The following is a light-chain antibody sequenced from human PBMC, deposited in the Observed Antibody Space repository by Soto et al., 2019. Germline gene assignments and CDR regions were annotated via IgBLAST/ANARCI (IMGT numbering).Light chain of an antibody. CDR2: GNS. Sequence: QSVLTQPPSVSGAPVQRVTISCTGSSSNIGAGYDGHWYQQLPGTAPKLLVYGNSNRPSGVPDRFSGSKSGTSASLAITGLNAEYEADYSCQAYGSSLSALVGGGTKLTVL. J-gene: IGLJ2*01. CDR1: SSNIGAGYD. V-gene: IGLV1-40*01. CDR3: QAYGSSLSAL.